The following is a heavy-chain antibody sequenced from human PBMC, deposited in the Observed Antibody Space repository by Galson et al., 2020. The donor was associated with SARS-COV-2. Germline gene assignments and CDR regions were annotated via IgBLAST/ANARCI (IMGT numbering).Heavy chain of an antibody. CDR3: ARFQGGKSSLTFFDS. D-gene: IGHD1-26*01. V-gene: IGHV4-4*07. CDR2: VYTSGST. J-gene: IGHJ4*02. CDR1: GGSINNYF. Sequence: KASETLSLTCTASGGSINNYFWTWIRQPAGKGLEWIGRVYTSGSTNYNPSLKGRVTMSIDTSKNQFSLKLTSVTAADTAMYYCARFQGGKSSLTFFDSWGQGTLVTVSS.